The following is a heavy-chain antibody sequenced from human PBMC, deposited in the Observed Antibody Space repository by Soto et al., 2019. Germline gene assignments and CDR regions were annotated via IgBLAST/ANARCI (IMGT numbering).Heavy chain of an antibody. J-gene: IGHJ4*02. CDR1: GFTFSSYA. Sequence: QVQLVESEGGVVQPGRSLRLSCAASGFTFSSYAMHWVRQAPGKGLEWVAVISYDGSDKYYADSVKGRFTISRDNAKKSLNLQMSSLKADDTAVYYCAKALGELSPESYDYWGQGTLITVSS. D-gene: IGHD3-16*02. CDR2: ISYDGSDK. V-gene: IGHV3-30*18. CDR3: AKALGELSPESYDY.